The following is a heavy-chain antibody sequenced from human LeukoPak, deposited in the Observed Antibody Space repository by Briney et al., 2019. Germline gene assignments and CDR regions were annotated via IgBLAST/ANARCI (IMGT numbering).Heavy chain of an antibody. D-gene: IGHD5-18*01. CDR3: ARGRGYSYGTLFDY. CDR2: IYHSGST. CDR1: GGSISSSNW. J-gene: IGHJ4*02. V-gene: IGHV4-4*02. Sequence: PSETLSLTCAVSGGSISSSNWWSWVRQSPGKGLEWIGEIYHSGSTNYNPSLKSRVTISVDKSKNQFSLKLSSVTAADTAVYYCARGRGYSYGTLFDYWGQGTLVTVSS.